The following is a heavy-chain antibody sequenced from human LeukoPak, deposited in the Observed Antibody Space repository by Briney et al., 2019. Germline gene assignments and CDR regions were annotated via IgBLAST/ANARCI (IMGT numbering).Heavy chain of an antibody. Sequence: SQTLSLTCAVSGGSISSGGYSWSWIRQPPGKGLEWIGYIYHSGSTYYNPSLKSRVTISVDGSKNQFSLKLSSVTAADTAVYYCARGRDAFDIWGQGTMDTVSS. CDR2: IYHSGST. CDR1: GGSISSGGYS. J-gene: IGHJ3*02. CDR3: ARGRDAFDI. V-gene: IGHV4-30-2*01.